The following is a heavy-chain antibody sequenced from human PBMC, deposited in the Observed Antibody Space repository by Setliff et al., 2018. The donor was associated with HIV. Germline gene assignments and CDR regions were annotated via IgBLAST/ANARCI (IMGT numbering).Heavy chain of an antibody. CDR2: INQDGSVT. CDR3: ARDPGSSSFDY. V-gene: IGHV3-7*03. D-gene: IGHD6-19*01. CDR1: GFTFSTYW. J-gene: IGHJ4*02. Sequence: GGSLRLSCVASGFTFSTYWMSWVRQTPGKGLELVANINQDGSVTNYVDSVKGRFTISRDNARNLVYLQMSSLRAEDTAAYYCARDPGSSSFDYWGQGAPVTVSS.